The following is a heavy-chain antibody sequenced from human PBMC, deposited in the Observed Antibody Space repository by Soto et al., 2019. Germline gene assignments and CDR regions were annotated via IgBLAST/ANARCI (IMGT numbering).Heavy chain of an antibody. Sequence: QVQLVQSGAEVKKPGASVKVSCKASGYTFTGYYMHWVRQAPGQGLEWMGWINPNSGGTNYAQKFKGWVTMDRDTSIRTVFIEMSRLRTEDTAVYYCARAGEIPALGRWSNYYYYGMDVWVQWTTVTVSS. CDR2: INPNSGGT. J-gene: IGHJ6*02. CDR1: GYTFTGYY. V-gene: IGHV1-2*04. D-gene: IGHD3-16*01. CDR3: ARAGEIPALGRWSNYYYYGMDV.